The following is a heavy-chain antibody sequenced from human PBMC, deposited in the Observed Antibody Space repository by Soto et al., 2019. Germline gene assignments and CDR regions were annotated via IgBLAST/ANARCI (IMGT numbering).Heavy chain of an antibody. D-gene: IGHD3-3*01. CDR1: GGSISSGDYY. CDR3: ARGVVIPHSDYFDY. CDR2: IYYSGST. J-gene: IGHJ4*02. V-gene: IGHV4-30-4*01. Sequence: SETLSLTCTVSGGSISSGDYYWSWIRQPPGKGLEWIGYIYYSGSTYYNPSLKSRVTISVDTSKNQFSLKLSSVTAADTAVYYCARGVVIPHSDYFDYWGQGALVTVSS.